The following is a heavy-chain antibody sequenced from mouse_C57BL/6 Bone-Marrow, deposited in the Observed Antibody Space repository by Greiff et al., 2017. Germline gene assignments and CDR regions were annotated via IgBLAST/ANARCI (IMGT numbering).Heavy chain of an antibody. CDR1: GFSLTSYA. D-gene: IGHD2-1*01. V-gene: IGHV2-9-1*01. Sequence: VKLQESGPGLVAPSQSLSIPCTVSGFSLTSYAISWVRQPPGKGLEWLGVIWTGGGTNYNSALKSRLSISNDNSQSQVFLKMNSLQTYDTARYYCARNDGNHRFAYWGQGTLVTVSA. CDR3: ARNDGNHRFAY. J-gene: IGHJ3*01. CDR2: IWTGGGT.